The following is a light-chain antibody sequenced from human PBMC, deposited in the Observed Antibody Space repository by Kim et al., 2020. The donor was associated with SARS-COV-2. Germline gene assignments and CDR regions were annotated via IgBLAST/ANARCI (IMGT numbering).Light chain of an antibody. CDR1: SSDVGGYVF. V-gene: IGLV2-14*03. CDR2: DVS. Sequence: GQSITSSCAGTSSDVGGYVFGAWYQQQPGKAPKLIIYDVSLRPSGVSDRFSGAKSGNRASLTIFGLQAEDEADYYCTSYTSTSTLVFGGGTQLTVL. J-gene: IGLJ2*01. CDR3: TSYTSTSTLV.